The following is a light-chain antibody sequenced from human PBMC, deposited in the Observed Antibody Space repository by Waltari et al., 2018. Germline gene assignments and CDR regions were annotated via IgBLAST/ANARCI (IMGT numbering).Light chain of an antibody. CDR1: QTVGTN. J-gene: IGKJ1*01. V-gene: IGKV3-15*01. CDR3: QQYDNWPPWT. Sequence: EIVMTQSTGKLSVSPGERVTLSCRARQTVGTNLAWYRHSPGQAPRLLFVNAASRASGIPDRFSASGSGTDFTLTISSLQSEDWAVYYWQQYDNWPPWTFGQGTKVEIK. CDR2: NAA.